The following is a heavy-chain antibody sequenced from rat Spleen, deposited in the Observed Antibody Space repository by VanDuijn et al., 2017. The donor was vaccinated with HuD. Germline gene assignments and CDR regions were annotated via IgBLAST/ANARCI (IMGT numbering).Heavy chain of an antibody. D-gene: IGHD1-7*01. J-gene: IGHJ3*01. Sequence: EVQLVESGGGLVQPGRSLKLSCAASGFTFSNYYMAWVRQAPTKGLEWVAYISTGGGSTYYRDSVKGRFTISRDNAKSTLYLQMDSLRSEDTATYYCTTEGYYGSNPDNWFAYWGQGTLVTVSS. V-gene: IGHV5-27*01. CDR1: GFTFSNYY. CDR2: ISTGGGST. CDR3: TTEGYYGSNPDNWFAY.